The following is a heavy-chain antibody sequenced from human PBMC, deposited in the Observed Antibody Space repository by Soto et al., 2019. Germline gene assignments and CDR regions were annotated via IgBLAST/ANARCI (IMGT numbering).Heavy chain of an antibody. CDR3: ARGAAAGVYYFYAMDV. J-gene: IGHJ6*02. V-gene: IGHV3-48*02. CDR2: IGSSASIM. CDR1: GFTFSSYS. D-gene: IGHD6-13*01. Sequence: GGSLRLSCAASGFTFSSYSMNWVRQAPGKGLEWISYIGSSASIMYLADSVRGRFTISRDNGKNSVYLQMNSLRDEDTAVYYCARGAAAGVYYFYAMDVWGQGTTVTVSS.